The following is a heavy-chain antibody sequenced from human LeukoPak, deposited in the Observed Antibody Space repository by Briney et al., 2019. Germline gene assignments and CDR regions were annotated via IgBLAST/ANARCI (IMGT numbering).Heavy chain of an antibody. V-gene: IGHV3-66*01. Sequence: GGSLRLSCAASGFTVSSSYMSWVRQAPGKGLEWVSVIHSGGSTYYADSVKGRFTISRDNSKNTLYLQMNSLRAEDTAVYYCARTRDAYCSSTSCLPYWFDPWGQGTLVTVSS. CDR2: IHSGGST. D-gene: IGHD2-2*01. CDR3: ARTRDAYCSSTSCLPYWFDP. CDR1: GFTVSSSY. J-gene: IGHJ5*02.